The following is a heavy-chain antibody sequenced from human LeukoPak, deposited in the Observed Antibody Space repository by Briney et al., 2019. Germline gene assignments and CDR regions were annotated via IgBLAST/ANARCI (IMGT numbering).Heavy chain of an antibody. CDR3: ARASNSYCSSTSCYSPDWFDP. V-gene: IGHV1-2*02. J-gene: IGHJ5*02. CDR2: INPNSGGT. Sequence: ASVKVSCKASGYTFTGYYMHWVRQAPGQGLEWMGWINPNSGGTNYAQKFQGRVTITADESTSTAYMELSSLRSEDTAVYYCARASNSYCSSTSCYSPDWFDPWGQGTLVTVSS. CDR1: GYTFTGYY. D-gene: IGHD2-2*01.